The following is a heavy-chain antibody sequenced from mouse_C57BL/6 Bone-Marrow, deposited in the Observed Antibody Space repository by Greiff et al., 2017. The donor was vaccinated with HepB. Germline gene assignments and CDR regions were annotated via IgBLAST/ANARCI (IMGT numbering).Heavy chain of an antibody. CDR1: GFSLTSYG. Sequence: QVQLQQSGPGLVQPSQSLSITCPVSGFSLTSYGVHWVRQSPGKGLEWLGVIWRGGSTDYNAAFMSRLSITKDNSKSQVFFKMNSLQADDTAIYYCARGDTGNYGNAMDYWGQGTSVTVSS. CDR2: IWRGGST. J-gene: IGHJ4*01. D-gene: IGHD2-1*01. CDR3: ARGDTGNYGNAMDY. V-gene: IGHV2-5*01.